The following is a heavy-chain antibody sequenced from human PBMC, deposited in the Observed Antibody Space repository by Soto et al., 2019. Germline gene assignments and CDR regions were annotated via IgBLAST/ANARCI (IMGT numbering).Heavy chain of an antibody. V-gene: IGHV4-39*01. J-gene: IGHJ4*02. CDR2: IYYRGNA. Sequence: SETLSLTCSVSDDSINSDKYYWGWIRQPPGKGLEWIGSIYYRGNAYYNPSLQTRVTISLDKSKSQFSLKLNSVTAADSAVYFCARLEGLGTSSFCFDFWGQGTLVTVSS. CDR1: DDSINSDKYY. CDR3: ARLEGLGTSSFCFDF. D-gene: IGHD6-6*01.